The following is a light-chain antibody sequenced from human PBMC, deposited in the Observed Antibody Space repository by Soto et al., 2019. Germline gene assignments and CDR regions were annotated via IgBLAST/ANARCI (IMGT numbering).Light chain of an antibody. CDR3: HKDNSAPWT. V-gene: IGKV1-27*01. CDR1: HDISNF. J-gene: IGKJ1*01. CDR2: TAS. Sequence: DIQMTQSPSSLSASVGDRVTITCRASHDISNFLAWYQQKPGKVPQLLIYTASTLQSGVPSRFIGSGSRTDFTLTISSLQPEDVATYYCHKDNSAPWTFGQGTKVEIK.